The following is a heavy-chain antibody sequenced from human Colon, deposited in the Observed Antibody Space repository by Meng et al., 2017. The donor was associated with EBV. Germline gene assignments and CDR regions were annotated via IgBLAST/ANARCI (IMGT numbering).Heavy chain of an antibody. V-gene: IGHV4-4*02. Sequence: QGQLQELGPGLGKPSGTLSLTCAVSGGSLSSRNWWSWARQPPGKGLEWIGEIDHSGSTNYNPSLKSRVTISVDESKNQFSLRLSSVTAADTAVYYCARVGAYCGGDCYHPRWGQGTLVTVSS. J-gene: IGHJ4*02. CDR1: GGSLSSRNW. CDR3: ARVGAYCGGDCYHPR. CDR2: IDHSGST. D-gene: IGHD2-21*02.